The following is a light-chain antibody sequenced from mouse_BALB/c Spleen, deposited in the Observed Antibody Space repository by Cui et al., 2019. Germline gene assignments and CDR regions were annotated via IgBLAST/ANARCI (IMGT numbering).Light chain of an antibody. CDR1: SSINY. J-gene: IGKJ2*01. V-gene: IGKV4-70*01. CDR2: DTS. CDR3: HQRSSYPYT. Sequence: QIVLTPSPVFMSAAPGETVTLTCSASSSINYMHWYQQKPGTSPKRWIYDTSKLAYGVPARFSGSGSGTYYSLTISSMEAEDAATYYCHQRSSYPYTFGGGTKLEIK.